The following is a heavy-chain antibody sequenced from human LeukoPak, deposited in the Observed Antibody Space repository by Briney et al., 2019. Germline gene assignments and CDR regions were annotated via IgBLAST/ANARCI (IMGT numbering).Heavy chain of an antibody. Sequence: GGSLRLSCAASGFTFGNYAMTWVRQAPGKGLEYVQSINGSGGGTFYADSVKGRFTISRDNSKNTLTPQMNSLRVDGTAVYYCAKDGAGSGWYWDYCGQGTLVTVSS. CDR2: INGSGGGT. CDR1: GFTFGNYA. V-gene: IGHV3-23*01. J-gene: IGHJ4*02. D-gene: IGHD6-19*01. CDR3: AKDGAGSGWYWDY.